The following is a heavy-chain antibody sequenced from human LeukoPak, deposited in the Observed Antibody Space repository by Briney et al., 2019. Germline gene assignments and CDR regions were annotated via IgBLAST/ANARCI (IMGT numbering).Heavy chain of an antibody. CDR3: AKEKSMVAATLFDY. Sequence: GGSLRLSCAASGVTLSSYAMSWARQAPGKGLEWVSGISSSGSGGNTYYADSVKGRFTISRDSSKNTLFLHINTLRAEDTAIYYCAKEKSMVAATLFDYWGQGTLVTVSS. CDR2: ISSSGSGGNT. CDR1: GVTLSSYA. D-gene: IGHD2-15*01. V-gene: IGHV3-23*01. J-gene: IGHJ4*02.